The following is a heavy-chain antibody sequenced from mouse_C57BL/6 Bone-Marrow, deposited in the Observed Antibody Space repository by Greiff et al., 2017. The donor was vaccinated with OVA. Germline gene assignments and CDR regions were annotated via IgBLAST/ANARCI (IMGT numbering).Heavy chain of an antibody. CDR3: ARRPNYYGSSYGYFDY. D-gene: IGHD1-1*01. CDR1: GFTFSSYT. Sequence: EVQRVESGGGLVKPGGSLKLSCAASGFTFSSYTMSWVRQTPEKRLEWVATISGGGGNTYYPDSVKGRFTISRDNAKNTLYLQMSSLRSEDKALYYCARRPNYYGSSYGYFDYWGQGTTLTVSS. V-gene: IGHV5-9*01. CDR2: ISGGGGNT. J-gene: IGHJ2*01.